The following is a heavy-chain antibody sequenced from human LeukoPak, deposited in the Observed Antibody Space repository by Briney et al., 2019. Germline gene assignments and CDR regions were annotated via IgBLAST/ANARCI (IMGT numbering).Heavy chain of an antibody. CDR3: AIAPNYYYFDH. CDR2: VYNSATT. Sequence: SETLSLTCTVSGDSISYDYWSWLRQPPGKGLEWVGYVYNSATTNYNPSLESRVTISVDTSKKQFSMKLSSVTAADTAIYYCAIAPNYYYFDHWGQGTLVTVSS. D-gene: IGHD2-8*01. CDR1: GDSISYDY. J-gene: IGHJ4*02. V-gene: IGHV4-59*01.